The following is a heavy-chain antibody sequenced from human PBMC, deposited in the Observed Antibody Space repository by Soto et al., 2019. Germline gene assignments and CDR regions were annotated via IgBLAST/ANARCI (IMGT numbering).Heavy chain of an antibody. CDR2: IIPIFGTA. V-gene: IGHV1-69*01. J-gene: IGHJ5*02. CDR3: ARVPELDCGRTSCALSWFDP. D-gene: IGHD2-2*01. CDR1: GGTFSSYA. Sequence: QVQLVQSGAEVKKPGSSVKVSCKASGGTFSSYAISWVRQAPGQGLEWMGGIIPIFGTANYPQKFQGRVTITADESTSTAYMELSSLRAEDSAVYYCARVPELDCGRTSCALSWFDPWGQGTLVTVSS.